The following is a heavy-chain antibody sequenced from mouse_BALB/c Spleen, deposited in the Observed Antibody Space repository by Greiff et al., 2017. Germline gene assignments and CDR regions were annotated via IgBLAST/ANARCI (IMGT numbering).Heavy chain of an antibody. CDR2: ISYDGSN. Sequence: EVKVEESGPGLVKPSQSLSLTCSVTGYSITSGYYWNWIRQFPGNKLEWMGYISYDGSNNYNPSLKNRISITRDTSKNQFFLKLNSVTTEDTATYYCARETGTVYYYAMDYWGQGTSVTVSS. J-gene: IGHJ4*01. V-gene: IGHV3-6*02. CDR1: GYSITSGYY. CDR3: ARETGTVYYYAMDY. D-gene: IGHD4-1*01.